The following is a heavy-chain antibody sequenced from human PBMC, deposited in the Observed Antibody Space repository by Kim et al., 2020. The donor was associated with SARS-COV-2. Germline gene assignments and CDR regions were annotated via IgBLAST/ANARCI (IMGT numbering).Heavy chain of an antibody. Sequence: GGSLRLSCAASGFTFSSYSMNWVRQAPGKGLEWVSSISSSSSYIYYADSVKGRFTISRDNAKNSLYLQMNSLRAEDTAVYYCARNPLTYYYDSSGPLPHWSFELWGRGTLVPVSS. CDR1: GFTFSSYS. D-gene: IGHD3-22*01. V-gene: IGHV3-21*01. J-gene: IGHJ2*01. CDR2: ISSSSSYI. CDR3: ARNPLTYYYDSSGPLPHWSFEL.